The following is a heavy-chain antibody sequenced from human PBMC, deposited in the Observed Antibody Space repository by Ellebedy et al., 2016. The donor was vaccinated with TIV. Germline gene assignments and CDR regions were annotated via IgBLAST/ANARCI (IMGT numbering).Heavy chain of an antibody. D-gene: IGHD6-13*01. CDR2: IYTSGST. CDR1: GGSISSYY. V-gene: IGHV4-4*07. J-gene: IGHJ4*02. Sequence: SETLSLTXTVSGGSISSYYWSWIRQPAGKGLEWIGRIYTSGSTNYTPSLKSRVTMSVDTSKNQFSLKLSSVTAADTAVYYCATIAAAGTAYWGQGTLVTVSS. CDR3: ATIAAAGTAY.